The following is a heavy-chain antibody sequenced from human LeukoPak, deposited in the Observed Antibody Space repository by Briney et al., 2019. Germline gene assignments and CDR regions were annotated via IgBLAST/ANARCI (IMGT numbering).Heavy chain of an antibody. CDR3: ARGQSPIPSGSYFRYYYYYMDV. D-gene: IGHD1-26*01. J-gene: IGHJ6*03. V-gene: IGHV1-8*01. CDR1: GYTFTSYD. CDR2: INPNIGNT. Sequence: GASVKVSCKASGYTFTSYDINWVRQATGQGLEWMGWINPNIGNTGYAQKFQGRVTMTRNTSISTAYMELSSLRSEDTAVYYCARGQSPIPSGSYFRYYYYYMDVWGKGTTVTVSS.